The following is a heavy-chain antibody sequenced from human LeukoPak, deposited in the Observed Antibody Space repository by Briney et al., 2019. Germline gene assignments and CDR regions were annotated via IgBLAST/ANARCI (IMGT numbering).Heavy chain of an antibody. CDR2: ISGSGGST. V-gene: IGHV3-23*01. D-gene: IGHD4-11*01. J-gene: IGHJ5*01. CDR3: AKDLHDYGNYVGWFDS. CDR1: VFTFSSYA. Sequence: GGSLRLSCAASVFTFSSYAMDWVRQAPGKGLEWVSAISGSGGSTYYADSVKGRFTISRDNSKTTLFLQMNSRRDEDTAVYYCAKDLHDYGNYVGWFDSWGQGTLVTVSS.